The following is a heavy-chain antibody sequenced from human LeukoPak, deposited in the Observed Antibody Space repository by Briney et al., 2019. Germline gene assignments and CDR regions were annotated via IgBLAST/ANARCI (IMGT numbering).Heavy chain of an antibody. D-gene: IGHD3-10*01. CDR3: AKDSVFSYYVSGSYRYFDY. Sequence: GGSLRLSCAASGFTFSSHAMHWVRQAPGKGLEWVALISYDGSDKYYADSVKGRFTISRDNSKNTLYMQMNSLRDEDTAVYYCAKDSVFSYYVSGSYRYFDYWGQGTLVTVSS. J-gene: IGHJ4*02. CDR1: GFTFSSHA. V-gene: IGHV3-30*18. CDR2: ISYDGSDK.